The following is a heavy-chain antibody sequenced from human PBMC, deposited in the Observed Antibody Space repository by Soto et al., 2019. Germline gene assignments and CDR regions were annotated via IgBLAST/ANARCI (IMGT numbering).Heavy chain of an antibody. V-gene: IGHV3-23*01. CDR1: GFTFSSYA. J-gene: IGHJ4*02. CDR3: AKDRDRGTATGFDY. CDR2: ISGSGGST. D-gene: IGHD2-21*02. Sequence: EVQLLESGGGLVQPGGSLRLSCAASGFTFSSYAMSWVRQVPGKGLEWVSVISGSGGSTYSGDSVKGRFTISRDNSKNTLYWQMNRLRVEDTAVYYCAKDRDRGTATGFDYWGQGTLVTVSS.